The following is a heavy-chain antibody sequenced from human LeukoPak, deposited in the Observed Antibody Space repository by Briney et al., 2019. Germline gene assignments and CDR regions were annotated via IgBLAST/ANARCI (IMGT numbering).Heavy chain of an antibody. CDR1: GFTFSNAW. CDR3: ARDVEALNIVVVPAAID. V-gene: IGHV3-21*01. CDR2: ISSSSSYI. Sequence: GGSLRLSCAASGFTFSNAWMSWVRQAPGKGLEWVSSISSSSSYIYYADSVKGRFTISRDNAKNSLYLQMNSLRAEDTAVYYCARDVEALNIVVVPAAIDWGQGTLVTVSS. D-gene: IGHD2-2*01. J-gene: IGHJ4*02.